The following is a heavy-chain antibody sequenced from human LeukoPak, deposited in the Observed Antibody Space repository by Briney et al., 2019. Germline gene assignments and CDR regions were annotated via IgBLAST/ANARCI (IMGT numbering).Heavy chain of an antibody. CDR3: ARGRDRSKAGDL. CDR2: IHPHGIF. J-gene: IGHJ5*02. CDR1: GGSCDDYY. D-gene: IGHD5-24*01. Sequence: PSETLSLTCAVHGGSCDDYYCSWIRQPPGKGLEWIGEIHPHGIFYYNSSLTSRVTISIDTSKTQFSLRLTSVIAADTAFYYCARGRDRSKAGDLWGQGSLVIVSS. V-gene: IGHV4-34*01.